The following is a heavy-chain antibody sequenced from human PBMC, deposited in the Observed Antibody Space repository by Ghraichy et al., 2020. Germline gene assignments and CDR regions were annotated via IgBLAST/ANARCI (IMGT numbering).Heavy chain of an antibody. CDR2: IYYSGSGSS. V-gene: IGHV4-39*01. J-gene: IGHJ5*02. Sequence: SETLSLTCTVSGGSINSSYYWGWIRQPPGKGLEWIASIYYSGSGSSYYNPSLRSRVTISVDTSKNQFSLKLSSVTAADTAVYYCARRAIEWWFDPWGQGTLVTVSS. D-gene: IGHD5-12*01. CDR1: GGSINSSYY. CDR3: ARRAIEWWFDP.